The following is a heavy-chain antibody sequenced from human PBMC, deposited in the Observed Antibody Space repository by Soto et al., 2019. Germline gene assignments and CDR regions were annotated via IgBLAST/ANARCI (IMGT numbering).Heavy chain of an antibody. D-gene: IGHD6-13*01. CDR1: GFTFSTYG. CDR2: MSYDGTKQ. CDR3: AGEIIAAAYFDS. Sequence: GGSLRLSCAASGFTFSTYGMHWVRQAPGKGLEWVAAMSYDGTKQYYVDSVKGRFTISRDNSRNTLFLQLNSLTAADTAVYYCAGEIIAAAYFDSWGQGTLVTVSS. J-gene: IGHJ4*02. V-gene: IGHV3-30*03.